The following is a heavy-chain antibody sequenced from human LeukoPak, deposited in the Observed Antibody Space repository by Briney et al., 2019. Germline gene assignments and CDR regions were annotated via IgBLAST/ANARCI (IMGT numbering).Heavy chain of an antibody. D-gene: IGHD1-1*01. CDR2: INLNSGGT. CDR1: GYKFAANY. CDR3: AGVFDFYTGAYAYDI. V-gene: IGHV1-2*02. J-gene: IGHJ3*02. Sequence: ASVKVSCKASGYKFAANYNHWLRQAPGQGLEYMGWINLNSGGTISAERFQGRLTLTRDTTIGTAYMDLSGLKSDDTAVYYCAGVFDFYTGAYAYDIWGQGTMVTVSS.